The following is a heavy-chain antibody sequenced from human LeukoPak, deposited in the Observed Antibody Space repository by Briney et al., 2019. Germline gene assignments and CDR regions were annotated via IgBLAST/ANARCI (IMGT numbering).Heavy chain of an antibody. CDR1: GFTFSSYW. Sequence: GGSLRLSCAASGFTFSSYWMHWVRHAPGKGLVWVSRIRSDGGITDYADSVKGRFTISRDNAKNTVYLQMNSLRAEHTAVYYCGRNFVGVTTSDFDHWGQGTLVTVSS. J-gene: IGHJ4*02. V-gene: IGHV3-74*01. D-gene: IGHD1-26*01. CDR2: IRSDGGIT. CDR3: GRNFVGVTTSDFDH.